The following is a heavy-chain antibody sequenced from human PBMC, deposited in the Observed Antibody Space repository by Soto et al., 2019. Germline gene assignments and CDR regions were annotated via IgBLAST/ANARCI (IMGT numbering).Heavy chain of an antibody. J-gene: IGHJ4*02. CDR2: IKQDGSEK. Sequence: GSLRLSCAASGFTFSSYWMSWVRQAPGKGLEWVANIKQDGSEKYYVDSVKGRFTISRDNAKNSPYLQMNSLRAEDTAVYYCASSRDSSGYYHPYYFDYWGQGTLVTVSS. CDR3: ASSRDSSGYYHPYYFDY. V-gene: IGHV3-7*01. CDR1: GFTFSSYW. D-gene: IGHD3-22*01.